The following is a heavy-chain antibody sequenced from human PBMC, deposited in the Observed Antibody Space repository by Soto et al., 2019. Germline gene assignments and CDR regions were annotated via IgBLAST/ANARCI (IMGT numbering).Heavy chain of an antibody. Sequence: QAQLVQSGAEVKKPGASVKVSCKASGYTFTSYDINWVRQAPGQGLEWLGWMDPNSGSTGYAQNFQGRVTMTRNISINTAHMELSSLRSEDTAVYYCVRDRRIYYSDPHDEFVASDYEVWGQGTMVSVSS. D-gene: IGHD3-22*01. CDR1: GYTFTSYD. CDR3: VRDRRIYYSDPHDEFVASDYEV. V-gene: IGHV1-8*01. CDR2: MDPNSGST. J-gene: IGHJ3*01.